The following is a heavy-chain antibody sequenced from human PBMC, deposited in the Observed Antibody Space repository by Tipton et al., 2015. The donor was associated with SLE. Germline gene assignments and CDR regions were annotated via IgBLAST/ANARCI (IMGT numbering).Heavy chain of an antibody. CDR2: IYYSGST. Sequence: TLSLTCTVSGGSISSYYWSWIRQPPGKGLEWIGYIYYSGSTNYNPSLKSRVTISVDTSKNQFSLKLSSVSAADTAVYYCARDRRIFDYWGRGTLVTVSP. J-gene: IGHJ4*02. CDR1: GGSISSYY. CDR3: ARDRRIFDY. D-gene: IGHD1-14*01. V-gene: IGHV4-59*01.